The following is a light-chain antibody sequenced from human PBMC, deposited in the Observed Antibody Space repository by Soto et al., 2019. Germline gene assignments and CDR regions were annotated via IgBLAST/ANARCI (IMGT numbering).Light chain of an antibody. Sequence: EIVMTQSPATLSVSPGERATLSCRASQSVNSNLAWYQQKPGQAPRLLIYGASTRATGVPARFSGSGSGTDFILTVSSRQSEDFAVYFCQQDNNWPTFGQATKVEIK. CDR3: QQDNNWPT. V-gene: IGKV3-15*01. J-gene: IGKJ1*01. CDR1: QSVNSN. CDR2: GAS.